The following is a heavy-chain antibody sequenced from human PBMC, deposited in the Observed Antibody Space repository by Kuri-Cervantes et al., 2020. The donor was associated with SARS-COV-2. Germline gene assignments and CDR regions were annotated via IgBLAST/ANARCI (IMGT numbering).Heavy chain of an antibody. V-gene: IGHV3-21*01. CDR1: GFTFSSYA. CDR2: ISSSSSYI. CDR3: ARAKSGYWLSLDY. D-gene: IGHD3-3*01. Sequence: GESLKISCAASGFTFSSYAMSWVRQAPGKGLEWVSSISSSSSYIYYADSVKGRFTISRDNAKNSLYLQMNSLRDEDTAVYYCARAKSGYWLSLDYWGQGTLVTVSS. J-gene: IGHJ4*02.